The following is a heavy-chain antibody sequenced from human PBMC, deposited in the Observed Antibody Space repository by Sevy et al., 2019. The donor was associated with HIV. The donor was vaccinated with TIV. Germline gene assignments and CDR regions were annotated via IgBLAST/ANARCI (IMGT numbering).Heavy chain of an antibody. Sequence: GGSLRLSCAASGFTFSSYIMNWVRQAPGKGLEWVSSISSSNNYIYYADSLKGRFTISSDNAKNSLYLQMNSLRADDTAVYYCARGNAAAVVGLWDAFDIWGQGTMVTVSS. CDR1: GFTFSSYI. V-gene: IGHV3-21*01. D-gene: IGHD6-19*01. CDR2: ISSSNNYI. J-gene: IGHJ3*02. CDR3: ARGNAAAVVGLWDAFDI.